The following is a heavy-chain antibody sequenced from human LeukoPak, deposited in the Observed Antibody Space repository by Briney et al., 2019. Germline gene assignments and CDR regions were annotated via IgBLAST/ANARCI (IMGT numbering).Heavy chain of an antibody. Sequence: SETLSLTCTVSGDSLYYWGWIRQPPGKGLEGIGRVYSTGHTNYNLSLKSRVTMSIDTSKNQLSLKLTSVTAADTPMYYCARHHTSSKPIDYWGQGTLVTVSS. CDR3: ARHHTSSKPIDY. J-gene: IGHJ4*02. D-gene: IGHD3-16*01. V-gene: IGHV4-39*01. CDR2: VYSTGHT. CDR1: GDSLYY.